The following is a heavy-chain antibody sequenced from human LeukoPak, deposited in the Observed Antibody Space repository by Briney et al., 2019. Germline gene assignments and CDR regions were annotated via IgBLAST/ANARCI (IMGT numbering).Heavy chain of an antibody. CDR2: IYRGGNT. V-gene: IGHV3-66*02. Sequence: PGGSLRLSCAASVFILSSNYMNWVRQAPGKGVECVSVIYRGGNTFYTDSVRGRFTISRDNSKNILYLQMNSLRPEDTAVYYCARGFYEFEDSGYYFDIWGQGTLVTVSS. CDR1: VFILSSNY. D-gene: IGHD3-22*01. CDR3: ARGFYEFEDSGYYFDI. J-gene: IGHJ4*02.